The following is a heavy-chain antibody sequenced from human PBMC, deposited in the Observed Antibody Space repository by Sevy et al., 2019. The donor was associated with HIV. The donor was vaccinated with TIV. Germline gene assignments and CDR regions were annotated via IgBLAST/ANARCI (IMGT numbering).Heavy chain of an antibody. CDR2: ISSSSSYI. CDR3: AREGSYYDFWSGYSGYYYYGMDV. D-gene: IGHD3-3*01. J-gene: IGHJ6*02. CDR1: GFTFSSYS. Sequence: GGSLRLSCAASGFTFSSYSMNWVRQAPGKGLEWVSSISSSSSYIYYADSVKGRFTISRDNAKNSLYLQMNSLGAEDTAVYYCAREGSYYDFWSGYSGYYYYGMDVWGQGTTVTVSS. V-gene: IGHV3-21*01.